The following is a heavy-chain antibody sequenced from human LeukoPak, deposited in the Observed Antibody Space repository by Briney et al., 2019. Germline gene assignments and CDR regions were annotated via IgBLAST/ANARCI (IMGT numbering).Heavy chain of an antibody. Sequence: MPSETLSLTCTVSGGSISSYFWSWIRQPPGKGLEWIGYISYSGSTNYNPSLKSRVTISVDTSKNQFSLKLSSVTAADTAVYYCAGSYYPYFDYWGQGTLVTVSS. CDR2: ISYSGST. D-gene: IGHD1-26*01. CDR1: GGSISSYF. CDR3: AGSYYPYFDY. V-gene: IGHV4-59*08. J-gene: IGHJ4*02.